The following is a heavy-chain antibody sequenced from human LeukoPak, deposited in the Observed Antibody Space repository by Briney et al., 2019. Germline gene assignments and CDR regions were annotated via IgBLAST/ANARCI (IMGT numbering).Heavy chain of an antibody. CDR2: ISGTGSIT. D-gene: IGHD4-17*01. CDR1: GFTFTTHA. V-gene: IGHV3-23*01. J-gene: IGHJ4*02. Sequence: PGGSLRLSCAASGFTFTTHAMSWIRQAPGQGLEWVSAISGTGSITYYADSVKGRVTLSRDNSKNTLYFQMNSLRGEDTAVYYCAKGHGDSFDYWGQGTLVTVSS. CDR3: AKGHGDSFDY.